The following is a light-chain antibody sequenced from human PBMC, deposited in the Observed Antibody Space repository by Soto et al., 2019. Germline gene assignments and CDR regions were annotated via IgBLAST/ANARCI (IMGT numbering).Light chain of an antibody. V-gene: IGKV3-15*01. J-gene: IGKJ1*01. CDR3: LQYNKWPRT. Sequence: EVVLTQSPGTLSLSPGERATLSCRASRTVDGNYLAWYHQKPGQPPRLLIHGASTGATGLPARFSGSGSGTEFTLSISSLQSEDFAVYYCLQYNKWPRTFGQGTKVDIK. CDR2: GAS. CDR1: RTVDGNY.